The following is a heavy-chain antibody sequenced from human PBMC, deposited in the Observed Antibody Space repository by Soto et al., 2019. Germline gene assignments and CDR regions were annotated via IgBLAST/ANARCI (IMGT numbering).Heavy chain of an antibody. CDR1: GFTFSSYA. CDR3: SKDSGFYASGSYGRH. D-gene: IGHD3-10*01. Sequence: GGSLRLSCAASGFTFSSYAMNWVRQAPRKGLEWVSTISGGGANTYYADSVKGRFTISRDNSRNTLSLQMNSLRAEDSAVYYCSKDSGFYASGSYGRHWGQGTLVTVSS. V-gene: IGHV3-23*01. CDR2: ISGGGANT. J-gene: IGHJ4*02.